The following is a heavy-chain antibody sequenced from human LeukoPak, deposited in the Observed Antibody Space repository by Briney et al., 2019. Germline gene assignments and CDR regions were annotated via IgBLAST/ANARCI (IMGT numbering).Heavy chain of an antibody. CDR2: IKPNSGGT. V-gene: IGHV1-2*02. Sequence: ASVKVSCKASGYTFTDYYMHWVRQVPGQGLEWMGWIKPNSGGTQYAQKFQGRVTMTRDTSISTAYVELSRLRSDDTAVYYCARGGFGELGQGYWGQGTLVTVSS. J-gene: IGHJ4*02. CDR1: GYTFTDYY. CDR3: ARGGFGELGQGY. D-gene: IGHD3-10*01.